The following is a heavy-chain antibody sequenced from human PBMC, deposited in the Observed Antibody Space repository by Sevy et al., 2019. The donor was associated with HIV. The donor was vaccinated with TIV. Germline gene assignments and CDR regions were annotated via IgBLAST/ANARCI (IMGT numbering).Heavy chain of an antibody. CDR1: GFTFRDYY. V-gene: IGHV3-11*01. Sequence: GGSLRLSFAASGFTFRDYYMSWIRQAPGRGLEWLAYISDRSTTIYYADSVKGRFTISRDNAKNSLFLQMKSLRAEDTAVYYCAREGSLRYFDLWGRGTLVTVSS. D-gene: IGHD3-10*01. CDR2: ISDRSTTI. J-gene: IGHJ2*01. CDR3: AREGSLRYFDL.